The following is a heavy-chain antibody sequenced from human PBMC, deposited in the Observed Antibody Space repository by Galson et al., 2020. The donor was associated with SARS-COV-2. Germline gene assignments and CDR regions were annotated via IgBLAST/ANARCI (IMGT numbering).Heavy chain of an antibody. CDR2: ISWNSGSI. V-gene: IGHV3-9*01. D-gene: IGHD3-10*01. CDR3: AKDSSFMVRGAIDY. CDR1: GFTFDDYA. Sequence: SLRLSCAASGFTFDDYAMHWVRQAPGKGLEWVSGISWNSGSIGYADSVKGRFTISRDNAKNSLYLQMNSLRAEDTALYYCAKDSSFMVRGAIDYWGQGTLVTVSS. J-gene: IGHJ4*02.